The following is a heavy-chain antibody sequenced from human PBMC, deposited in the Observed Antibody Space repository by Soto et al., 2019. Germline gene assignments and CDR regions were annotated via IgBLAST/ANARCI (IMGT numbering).Heavy chain of an antibody. CDR3: ARSNRYCGGDCYFQH. CDR2: IYYSGST. Sequence: SETLSLTCTVSGGSISIYYWSWIRHPPGKGLEWIGYIYYSGSTNYNPSLKGRVTISVDTSKNQFSLKLSSVTAADTAVYYCARSNRYCGGDCYFQHWGQGTLVTVSS. D-gene: IGHD2-21*02. J-gene: IGHJ1*01. V-gene: IGHV4-59*01. CDR1: GGSISIYY.